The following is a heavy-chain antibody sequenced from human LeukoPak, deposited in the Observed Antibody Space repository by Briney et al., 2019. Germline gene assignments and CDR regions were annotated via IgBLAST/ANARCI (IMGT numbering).Heavy chain of an antibody. V-gene: IGHV3-48*03. CDR3: ARGFRDTAMFLDY. J-gene: IGHJ4*02. CDR2: ISSSGTTM. D-gene: IGHD5-18*01. CDR1: GINFSSYE. Sequence: PGGSLRLSCAASGINFSSYEMNWVRQAPGKGLEWISCISSSGTTMYYADSVKGRFTISRDNAKNSLYLQMNSLRAEDTAVYYCARGFRDTAMFLDYWGQGTLVTVSS.